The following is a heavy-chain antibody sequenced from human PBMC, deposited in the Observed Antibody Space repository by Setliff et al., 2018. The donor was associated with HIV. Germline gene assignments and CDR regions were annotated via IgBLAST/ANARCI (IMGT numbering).Heavy chain of an antibody. Sequence: ASVKVSCKASGYTFSRYAMNWVRQAPGQSLEWMGWINAGNGYTKYPQKFQGRVTITSDTSASTAYMEHWSLRSEDTAMYYCARVPYCSGGSCYRNYVDYWGPGTLVTVSS. CDR1: GYTFSRYA. CDR3: ARVPYCSGGSCYRNYVDY. J-gene: IGHJ4*02. D-gene: IGHD2-15*01. CDR2: INAGNGYT. V-gene: IGHV1-3*01.